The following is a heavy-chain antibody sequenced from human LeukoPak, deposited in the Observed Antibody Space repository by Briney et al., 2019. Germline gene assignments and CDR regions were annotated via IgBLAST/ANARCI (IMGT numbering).Heavy chain of an antibody. J-gene: IGHJ4*02. Sequence: PGGSLRLSCAASGFTFSSYAMHWVRQAPGKGLEWVAVISYDGSNKNYADSVKGRSTISRDSSKNTLYLQMNSLRAEDTAVYYCARDPSWGYPASYFDYWGQGTLVTVSS. CDR3: ARDPSWGYPASYFDY. V-gene: IGHV3-30*04. CDR1: GFTFSSYA. CDR2: ISYDGSNK. D-gene: IGHD3-16*01.